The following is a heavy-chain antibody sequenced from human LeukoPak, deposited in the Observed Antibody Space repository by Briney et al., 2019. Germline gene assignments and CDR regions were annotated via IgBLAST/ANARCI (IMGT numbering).Heavy chain of an antibody. CDR3: ARVSILIVPYYAFDI. D-gene: IGHD2/OR15-2a*01. Sequence: PGGSLRLSCAASGFTFSSYWMHWVRQPPGKGLEWVSNINSDGRTTNYVDSVKGRFTISRDNAKNSLHLQMNSLRAEDTAVYYCARVSILIVPYYAFDIWGQGTMVTVSS. V-gene: IGHV3-74*01. CDR2: INSDGRTT. CDR1: GFTFSSYW. J-gene: IGHJ3*02.